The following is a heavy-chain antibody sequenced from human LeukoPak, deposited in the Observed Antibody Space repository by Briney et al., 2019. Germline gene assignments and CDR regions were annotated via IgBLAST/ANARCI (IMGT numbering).Heavy chain of an antibody. D-gene: IGHD6-19*01. CDR3: AREGSSGWYRQYYFDY. V-gene: IGHV3-33*01. J-gene: IGHJ4*02. Sequence: GGSLRLSCAASGFTFSSYGMHWVRQAPGKGLEWVAVIWYDGSNKYYADSVKGRFTISRDNAKNSLYLQMNSLRAEDTAVYYCAREGSSGWYRQYYFDYWGQGTLVTVSS. CDR2: IWYDGSNK. CDR1: GFTFSSYG.